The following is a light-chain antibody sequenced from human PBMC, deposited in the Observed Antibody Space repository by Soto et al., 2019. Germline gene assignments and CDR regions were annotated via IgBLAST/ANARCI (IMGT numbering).Light chain of an antibody. CDR2: GAY. V-gene: IGKV1-27*01. CDR3: QKYSKAPWT. Sequence: DIQMTQSPSSLSASVGDRVSITCRASQYIDDYVAWYQQKPGTPPKLLIFGAYILQSGVPSRFSGTGSGTKFILNINSLQPKDDATYYCQKYSKAPWTFGQGTNV. J-gene: IGKJ1*01. CDR1: QYIDDY.